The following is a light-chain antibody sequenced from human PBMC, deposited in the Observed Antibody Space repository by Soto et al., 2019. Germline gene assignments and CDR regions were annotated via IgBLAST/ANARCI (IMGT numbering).Light chain of an antibody. V-gene: IGLV2-14*01. CDR1: TSNVGDSKH. Sequence: QSALTQPASVSGAPGLSIIVSCTGTTSNVGDSKHVSWFQHHPDIAPKLIIYEVSRRPLGVPHRFSGSKSVNTASLTISVLQAEDEAESFCGSYSTNTVHLKVFGTG. CDR3: GSYSTNTVHLKV. J-gene: IGLJ1*01. CDR2: EVS.